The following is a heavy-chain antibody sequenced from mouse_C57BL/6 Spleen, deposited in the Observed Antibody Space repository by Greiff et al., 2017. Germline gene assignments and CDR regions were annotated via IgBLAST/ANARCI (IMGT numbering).Heavy chain of an antibody. CDR2: INYDGSST. J-gene: IGHJ4*01. CDR3: ARGGYWDRAMDY. D-gene: IGHD4-1*01. Sequence: DVTLVESEGGLVQPGSSMKLSCTASGFTFSDYYMAWVRQVPEKGLEWVANINYDGSSTSYLDSLKSRFIISRDNAKNILYLQMSRRKSEDTATYYCARGGYWDRAMDYWGQGTSVTVSS. V-gene: IGHV5-16*01. CDR1: GFTFSDYY.